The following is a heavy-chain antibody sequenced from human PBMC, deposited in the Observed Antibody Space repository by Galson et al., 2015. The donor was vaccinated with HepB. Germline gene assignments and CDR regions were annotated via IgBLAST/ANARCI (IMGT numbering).Heavy chain of an antibody. CDR1: GYTFTSYD. CDR3: ARVYSSSWYVSYYYYYMDV. J-gene: IGHJ6*03. Sequence: SVKVSCKASGYTFTSYDINWVRQATGQGLEWTGWMNPNSGNTGYAQKFQGRVTMTRNTSISTAYMELSSLRSEDTAVYYCARVYSSSWYVSYYYYYMDVWGKGPTVTVSS. CDR2: MNPNSGNT. D-gene: IGHD6-13*01. V-gene: IGHV1-8*01.